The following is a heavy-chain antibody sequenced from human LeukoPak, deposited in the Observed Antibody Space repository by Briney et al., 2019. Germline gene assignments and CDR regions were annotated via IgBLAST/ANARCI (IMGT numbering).Heavy chain of an antibody. V-gene: IGHV3-7*01. CDR1: GFTFSSYW. J-gene: IGHJ4*02. D-gene: IGHD5-24*01. CDR3: ARGVHRDGYNFRGALFDY. CDR2: IKQDGSEK. Sequence: GGSLRLSCAASGFTFSSYWMSWVRQAPGKGLEWVANIKQDGSEKYYVDSVKGRFTISRDNAKNSLYLQMNSLRAEDTAVNYCARGVHRDGYNFRGALFDYWGQGTLVTVSS.